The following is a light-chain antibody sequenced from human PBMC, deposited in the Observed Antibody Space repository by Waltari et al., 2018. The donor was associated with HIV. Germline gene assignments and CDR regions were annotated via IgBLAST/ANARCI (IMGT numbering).Light chain of an antibody. CDR1: SSHIGANI. CDR2: ATN. J-gene: IGLJ1*01. Sequence: QSVLTQPPSASGTPGQRVTLPCSGGSSHIGANIVHWYQLLPGRAPRLLIYATNQRPSGVPDRFSGSKSGTSASLAISGLQSEDEGDYYCATWDNGLNGRHVFGTGTQVTV. V-gene: IGLV1-44*01. CDR3: ATWDNGLNGRHV.